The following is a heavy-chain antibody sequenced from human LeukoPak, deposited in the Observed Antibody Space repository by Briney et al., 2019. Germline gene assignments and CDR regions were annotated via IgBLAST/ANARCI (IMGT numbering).Heavy chain of an antibody. J-gene: IGHJ6*02. D-gene: IGHD3-3*01. CDR1: GYTFTSYD. CDR2: MNPNSGNT. Sequence: ASVKVSCKASGYTFTSYDINWVRQATGQGLEWMGWMNPNSGNTGYAQKFQGRVTMTRNTSISTAYMELSSLRSEDTAVYYCARGGITIFGVVIIYYGMDVWGQGTTVTVSS. CDR3: ARGGITIFGVVIIYYGMDV. V-gene: IGHV1-8*01.